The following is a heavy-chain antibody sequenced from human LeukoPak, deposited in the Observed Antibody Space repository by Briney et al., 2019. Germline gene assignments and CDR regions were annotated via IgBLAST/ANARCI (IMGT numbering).Heavy chain of an antibody. CDR1: RGTFSSYA. D-gene: IGHD3-10*01. CDR2: IIPIFGKA. CDR3: ASSLRDGSGSYKYYYYYYMDV. V-gene: IGHV1-69*13. Sequence: ASVKVSCKASRGTFSSYAISWVRQAPGQGLEWMGGIIPIFGKANYAQKFQGRVTITADESTSTAYMELRSLRSDDTAVYYCASSLRDGSGSYKYYYYYYMDVWGKGTTVTVSS. J-gene: IGHJ6*03.